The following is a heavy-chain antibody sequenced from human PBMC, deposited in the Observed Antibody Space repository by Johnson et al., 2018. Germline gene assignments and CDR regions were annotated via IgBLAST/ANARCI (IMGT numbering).Heavy chain of an antibody. V-gene: IGHV3-74*01. CDR2: ITHDGRTT. D-gene: IGHD2-8*01. J-gene: IGHJ4*02. CDR1: GFTFSNYW. Sequence: VQLVESGGGLVQPGGSLRLSCAVSGFTFSNYWMHWVRQVPGKRLVWVSRITHDGRTTYYADSVQGRFTISRDNAKNTRYLQMNSLRGEETGVYYCAKDQGGPHRCTSAGGFDFWGQGTLVTVSS. CDR3: AKDQGGPHRCTSAGGFDF.